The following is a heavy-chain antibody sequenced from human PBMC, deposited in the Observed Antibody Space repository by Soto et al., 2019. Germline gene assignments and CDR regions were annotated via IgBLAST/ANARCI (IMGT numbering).Heavy chain of an antibody. Sequence: PGGSLRLSCAASGFTFSSYGMHWVRQAPGKGLEWVAVISYDGSNKYYADSVKGRFTISRDNSKNTLYLQMNSLRAEDTAVYYCAKDYDCSSTSVYILGRNYKYGIDVWGHLTTFT. J-gene: IGHJ6*02. CDR3: AKDYDCSSTSVYILGRNYKYGIDV. CDR1: GFTFSSYG. D-gene: IGHD2-2*02. V-gene: IGHV3-30*18. CDR2: ISYDGSNK.